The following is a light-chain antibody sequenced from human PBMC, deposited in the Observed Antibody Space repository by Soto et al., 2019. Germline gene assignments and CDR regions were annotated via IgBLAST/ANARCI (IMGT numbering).Light chain of an antibody. CDR1: SSDVGGYNY. CDR3: SSYRSSSTV. J-gene: IGLJ1*01. CDR2: EVS. Sequence: QSALTQPASVSGSPGQSITISCTGTSSDVGGYNYVSWYQQHPGKAPKLMIYEVSNRPSGVSNRFSDSKSDNTASLTISGLQAEDEADYYCSSYRSSSTVFGTGTKLTVL. V-gene: IGLV2-14*01.